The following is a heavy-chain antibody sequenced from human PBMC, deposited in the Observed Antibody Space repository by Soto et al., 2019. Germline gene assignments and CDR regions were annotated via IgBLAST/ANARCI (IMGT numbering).Heavy chain of an antibody. CDR1: GFNFDDSA. J-gene: IGHJ4*02. V-gene: IGHV3-9*01. CDR2: ITWNSGHI. CDR3: AKGRSSMIVVVMDY. D-gene: IGHD3-22*01. Sequence: LRLSCVASGFNFDDSAMNWVRQVPGKGLEWVSGITWNSGHILYADSVKGRFTISRDNAKKSLYLELNSLRPEDTALYYCAKGRSSMIVVVMDYWGQGTPVTVSS.